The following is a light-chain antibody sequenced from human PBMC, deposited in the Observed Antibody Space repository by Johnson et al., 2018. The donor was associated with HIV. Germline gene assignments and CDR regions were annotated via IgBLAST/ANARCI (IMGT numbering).Light chain of an antibody. CDR2: ENS. CDR3: GTWDTSLIVGLYV. V-gene: IGLV1-51*02. Sequence: QSVLTQPPSVSAAPGQKVTISCSGTKSNIGNNFVSWYQHLPGTAPKLLIYENSKRPSGIPDRFSGSKSGTSATLGITGLQTGDAADYYCGTWDTSLIVGLYVFGTGTQVTVL. CDR1: KSNIGNNF. J-gene: IGLJ1*01.